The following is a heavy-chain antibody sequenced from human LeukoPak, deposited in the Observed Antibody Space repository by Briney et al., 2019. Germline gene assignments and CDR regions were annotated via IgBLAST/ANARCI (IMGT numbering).Heavy chain of an antibody. V-gene: IGHV4-61*01. Sequence: SETLSLTCTVSGGSVSSGSYYWSWIRQPPGKGLEWIGYIYYSGSTNYNPSLKSRFTISVDTSKNQFSLKLSSVTAADTAVYYCAREGAFDIWGQGTMVTVSS. J-gene: IGHJ3*02. CDR3: AREGAFDI. CDR1: GGSVSSGSYY. CDR2: IYYSGST.